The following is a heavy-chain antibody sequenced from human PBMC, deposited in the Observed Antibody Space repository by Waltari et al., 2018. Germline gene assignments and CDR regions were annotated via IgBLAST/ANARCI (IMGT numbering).Heavy chain of an antibody. CDR1: GYTFTSND. CDR3: AKVAINTGNWFDP. V-gene: IGHV1-8*01. CDR2: MNRNGGKA. J-gene: IGHJ5*02. Sequence: QVQLVQSGAEVKKPGASVKVSCKASGYTFTSNDINWVRQATGQGLEWMGWMNRNGGKAANAQKFQGRVTMTRNTTISTAYRELSSLRSEDTAVYYCAKVAINTGNWFDPWGQGTLVTVSS. D-gene: IGHD2-8*02.